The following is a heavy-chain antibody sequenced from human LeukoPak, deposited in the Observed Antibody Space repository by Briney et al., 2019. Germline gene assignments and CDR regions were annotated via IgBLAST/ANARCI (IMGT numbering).Heavy chain of an antibody. CDR3: AGYGDYVPNAFDI. D-gene: IGHD4-17*01. CDR2: IYNTGRT. J-gene: IGHJ3*02. V-gene: IGHV4-59*01. Sequence: TSETLSLTCSVSGGSITNYYWSWIRQSPGKGLEWIGFIYNTGRTNYNPSLQSRVTMSIDTSKNQFSLKLSSVTAADTAVHYCAGYGDYVPNAFDIWGQGTMVTVSS. CDR1: GGSITNYY.